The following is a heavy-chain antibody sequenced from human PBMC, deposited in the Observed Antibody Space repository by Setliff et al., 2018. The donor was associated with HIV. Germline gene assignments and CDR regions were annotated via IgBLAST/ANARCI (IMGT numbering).Heavy chain of an antibody. J-gene: IGHJ6*03. CDR1: GYTFTSYA. CDR3: AGQRGNDTYFYSYYYMDV. Sequence: ASVKVSCKASGYTFTSYAMHWVRQAPGQRLEWMGWINGGNGNTKYSQKFQGRVTITRETSATTAYMELSSLRSEDTAVYYCAGQRGNDTYFYSYYYMDVWGKGTTVTVSS. CDR2: INGGNGNT. D-gene: IGHD6-25*01. V-gene: IGHV1-3*01.